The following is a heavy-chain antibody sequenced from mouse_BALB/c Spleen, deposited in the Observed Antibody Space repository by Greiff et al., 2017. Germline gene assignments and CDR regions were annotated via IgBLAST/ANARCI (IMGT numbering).Heavy chain of an antibody. D-gene: IGHD1-1*02. J-gene: IGHJ4*01. Sequence: DVHLVESGGGLVKPGGSLKLSCAASGFAFSSYDMSWVRQTPEKRLEWVAYISSGGGSTYYPDTVKGRFTISRDNAKNTLYLQMSSLKSEDTAMYYCARHGGTRAMDYWGQGTSVTVSS. V-gene: IGHV5-12-1*01. CDR1: GFAFSSYD. CDR3: ARHGGTRAMDY. CDR2: ISSGGGST.